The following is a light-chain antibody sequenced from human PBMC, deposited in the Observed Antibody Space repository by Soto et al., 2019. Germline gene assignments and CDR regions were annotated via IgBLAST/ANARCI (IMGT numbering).Light chain of an antibody. Sequence: QSALTQPPSASGSPGQSVTISCTGTSSDVGGYFYVSWYQQHPGKAPKLIISEVTKRPSGVPDRFSGSKSGNTASLTVSGLQAEDDADSYCSSFSGSNNFGVFGGGTKLTVL. CDR1: SSDVGGYFY. CDR2: EVT. V-gene: IGLV2-8*01. J-gene: IGLJ3*02. CDR3: SSFSGSNNFGV.